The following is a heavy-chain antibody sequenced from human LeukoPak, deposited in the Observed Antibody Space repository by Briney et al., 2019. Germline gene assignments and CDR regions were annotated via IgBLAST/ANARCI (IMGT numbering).Heavy chain of an antibody. D-gene: IGHD2-2*01. CDR3: ARDRRLVVVPAAPYYYYGMDV. CDR1: GYTFTSYY. Sequence: ASVKVSCKASGYTFTSYYMHWVRQAPGQGLEWMGIINPSGGSTSYAQKFQGRVTMTRDTSTSTVYMELSSLRSGDTAVYYCARDRRLVVVPAAPYYYYGMDVWGQGTTVTVSS. CDR2: INPSGGST. V-gene: IGHV1-46*01. J-gene: IGHJ6*02.